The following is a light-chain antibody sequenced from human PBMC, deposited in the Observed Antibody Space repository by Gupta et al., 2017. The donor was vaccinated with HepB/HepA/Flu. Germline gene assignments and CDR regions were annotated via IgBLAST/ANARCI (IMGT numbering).Light chain of an antibody. CDR3: QQYYSTPLT. Sequence: IVMTQSPDSLAVSLGERATINCKSSQSVLFSSNNKNYLAWYQQKLGQPPKLLIYWASTRESGVPDRFSGSGSGTDFTLTISNLQAEDVAFYYCQQYYSTPLTFGGGTRVEIK. V-gene: IGKV4-1*01. CDR1: QSVLFSSNNKNY. J-gene: IGKJ4*01. CDR2: WAS.